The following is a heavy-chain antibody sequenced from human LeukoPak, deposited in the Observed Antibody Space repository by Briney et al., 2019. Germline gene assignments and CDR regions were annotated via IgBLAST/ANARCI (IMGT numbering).Heavy chain of an antibody. D-gene: IGHD3-22*01. V-gene: IGHV4-30-4*01. CDR2: IYYSGST. CDR3: AREGPDSSGYFFDY. Sequence: PSETLSLTCTVSGGSISSGDYYWSWIRQPPGKGLEWIGYIYYSGSTYYNVSLKRRVTISVDTSKNQFSLKLSSVTAADTAVYYCAREGPDSSGYFFDYWGQGTLVTVSS. J-gene: IGHJ4*02. CDR1: GGSISSGDYY.